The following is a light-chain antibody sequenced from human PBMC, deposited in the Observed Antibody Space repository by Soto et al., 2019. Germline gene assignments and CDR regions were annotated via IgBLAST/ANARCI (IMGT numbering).Light chain of an antibody. CDR1: QSVSSSF. CDR3: QQYGSSPRT. J-gene: IGKJ2*01. V-gene: IGKV3-20*01. Sequence: EIVLTQSPGTLSLSPGERATLSCRASQSVSSSFLAWYQQKPGQAPRLLIYGVSSRATGIPDRFSGSGSGTDFTLTINRLEPEDFAVYYCQQYGSSPRTFGQGTKLEIK. CDR2: GVS.